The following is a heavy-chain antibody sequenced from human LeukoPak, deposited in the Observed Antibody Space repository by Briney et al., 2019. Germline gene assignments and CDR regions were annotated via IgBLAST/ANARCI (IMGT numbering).Heavy chain of an antibody. CDR3: ARDAPPAYCSGGTCYFDY. CDR2: IYTSGST. CDR1: GGSISSKSYY. J-gene: IGHJ4*02. Sequence: PSETLSLTCTVSGGSISSKSYYWSWIRQPAGKGLEWIGRIYTSGSTDYNPSLKSRVTISRDTSKNEFSLILSSVTAADTAVYYCARDAPPAYCSGGTCYFDYWGQGTLVTVSS. D-gene: IGHD2-15*01. V-gene: IGHV4-61*02.